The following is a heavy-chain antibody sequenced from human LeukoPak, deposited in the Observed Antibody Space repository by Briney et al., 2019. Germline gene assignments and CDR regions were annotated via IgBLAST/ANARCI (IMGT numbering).Heavy chain of an antibody. Sequence: GGSLRLSCAASGFNVSSNYMSWVRQAPGKGLEWVSVIYSGGSTYYADSVKARLTIPRNNSKNQLYLQMNSQRAEDTPVHYCPRGYSSSWYRDWGQGTLVTVSS. V-gene: IGHV3-66*01. CDR2: IYSGGST. CDR1: GFNVSSNY. CDR3: PRGYSSSWYRD. J-gene: IGHJ4*02. D-gene: IGHD6-13*01.